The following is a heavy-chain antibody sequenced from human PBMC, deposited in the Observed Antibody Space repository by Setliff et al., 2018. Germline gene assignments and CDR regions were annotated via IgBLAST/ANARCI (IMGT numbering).Heavy chain of an antibody. J-gene: IGHJ3*02. CDR1: GASISSGTYY. Sequence: SETLSLTCTVSGASISSGTYYWAWIRQPPGKGLEWIGEINHSGSTNYNPSLKSRVTISVDTSKNQFSLKLSSVTAADTAVYYCARGRLGIFLNAFDIWGQGTMVTVSS. CDR3: ARGRLGIFLNAFDI. D-gene: IGHD7-27*01. CDR2: INHSGST. V-gene: IGHV4-39*07.